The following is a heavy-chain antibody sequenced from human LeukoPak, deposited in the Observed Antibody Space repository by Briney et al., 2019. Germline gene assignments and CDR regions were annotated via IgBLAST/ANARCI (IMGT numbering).Heavy chain of an antibody. CDR1: GDSVSSNNGA. CDR2: TYYRSKWYN. V-gene: IGHV6-1*01. CDR3: ARDLGNSGWYTFDY. J-gene: IGHJ4*02. D-gene: IGHD6-19*01. Sequence: SQTLSVTCAISGDSVSSNNGAWNWIRQSLSRGLEWLGRTYYRSKWYNDYAVSMKGRITINPDTSKNQFSLQLNSVTPEDTAVYYCARDLGNSGWYTFDYWGQGTLVTVSS.